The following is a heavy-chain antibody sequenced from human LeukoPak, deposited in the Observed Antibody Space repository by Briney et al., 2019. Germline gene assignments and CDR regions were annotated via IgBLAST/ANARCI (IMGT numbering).Heavy chain of an antibody. D-gene: IGHD5-12*01. V-gene: IGHV4-39*07. CDR2: IYYSGSA. Sequence: SETLSLTCTVSGDSISSSSSHWGWIRQPPGKGLEWIGSIYYSGSAYYNPSLKSRVTISVDTSKNQFSLKLSSVTAADTAVYYCASLNYTLRIYDYWGQGTLVTVSS. J-gene: IGHJ4*02. CDR3: ASLNYTLRIYDY. CDR1: GDSISSSSSH.